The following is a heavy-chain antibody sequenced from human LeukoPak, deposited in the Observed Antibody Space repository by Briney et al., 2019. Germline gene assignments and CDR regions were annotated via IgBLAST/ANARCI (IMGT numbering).Heavy chain of an antibody. CDR1: GGSFSGYY. D-gene: IGHD3-10*01. V-gene: IGHV4-34*01. CDR3: AREPHSMKYYYGSGSLAGILDV. J-gene: IGHJ6*04. CDR2: INHSGST. Sequence: PSETLSLTCAVYGGSFSGYYWSWIRQSPDKGLEWIGEINHSGSTNYNPSLKSRVTISVDTSKNQFSLKLSSVTAADTAVYYCAREPHSMKYYYGSGSLAGILDVWGKGTTVTVSS.